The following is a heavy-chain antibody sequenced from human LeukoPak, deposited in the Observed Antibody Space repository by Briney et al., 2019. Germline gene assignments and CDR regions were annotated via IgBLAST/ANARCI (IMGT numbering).Heavy chain of an antibody. CDR3: ARGAVAAS. CDR2: ISSSSSYI. J-gene: IGHJ5*02. V-gene: IGHV3-21*04. CDR1: GFTFSGSA. Sequence: GGSLRLSCAASGFTFSGSAMHWVRQAPGKGLEWVSSISSSSSYIYYADSVKGRFTISRDNAKNSLYLQMNSLRAEDTAVYYCARGAVAASWGQGTLVTVSS. D-gene: IGHD6-19*01.